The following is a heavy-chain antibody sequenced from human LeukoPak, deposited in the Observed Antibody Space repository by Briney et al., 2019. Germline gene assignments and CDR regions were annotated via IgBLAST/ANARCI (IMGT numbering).Heavy chain of an antibody. CDR2: ISAYNGNT. CDR1: GYTFTSYG. CDR3: ARVRYYYGSGSSNWFDP. D-gene: IGHD3-10*01. Sequence: ASVKVSCKASGYTFTSYGISWVRQAPGQGLEWMGWISAYNGNTNYAQKLQGRVTMTTDTSTSTAYMELRSLRSDDTAVYYCARVRYYYGSGSSNWFDPWGQGTLVTVSS. J-gene: IGHJ5*02. V-gene: IGHV1-18*01.